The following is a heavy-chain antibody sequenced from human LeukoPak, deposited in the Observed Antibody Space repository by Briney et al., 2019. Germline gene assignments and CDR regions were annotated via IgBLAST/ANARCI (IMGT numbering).Heavy chain of an antibody. CDR3: AKDQCSSTSCIPLAFDY. CDR1: GFTFSSYG. V-gene: IGHV3-23*01. CDR2: ISGSGGST. Sequence: GGTLRLSCAASGFTFSSYGMSWVRQAPGKGLEWVSAISGSGGSTYYADSVKGRFTISRDNSKNTLYLQMNSLRAEDTAVYYCAKDQCSSTSCIPLAFDYWGQGTLVTVSS. J-gene: IGHJ4*02. D-gene: IGHD2-2*01.